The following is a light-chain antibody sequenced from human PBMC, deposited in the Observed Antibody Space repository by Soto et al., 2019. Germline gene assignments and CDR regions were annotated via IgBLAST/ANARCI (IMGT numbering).Light chain of an antibody. CDR3: QQGDSLPFT. V-gene: IGKV1-12*01. Sequence: DIQMTQSPSSVSASVGDSVFITCRASQDISSWVAWYQQKPGKAPKLLISAATNLQGGVPRRFSGSGSGTDFTLIISSLQPEDVATYFCQQGDSLPFTVGGGTKVDIK. CDR2: AAT. J-gene: IGKJ4*01. CDR1: QDISSW.